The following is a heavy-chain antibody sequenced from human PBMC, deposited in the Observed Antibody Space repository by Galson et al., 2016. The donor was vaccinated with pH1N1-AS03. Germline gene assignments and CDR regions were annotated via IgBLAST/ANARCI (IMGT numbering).Heavy chain of an antibody. CDR1: GFTFTSYS. CDR2: ISDTGTSN. CDR3: ATSLRLRGITFEN. J-gene: IGHJ4*02. D-gene: IGHD1-26*01. V-gene: IGHV3-48*02. Sequence: SLRLSCAASGFTFTSYSMNWVCQAPGKGLEWVSFISDTGTSNYYADSVKGRFTISRYNVENSLSLQMNSPTNEDTAVFYCATSLRLRGITFENWGQGILVTVSS.